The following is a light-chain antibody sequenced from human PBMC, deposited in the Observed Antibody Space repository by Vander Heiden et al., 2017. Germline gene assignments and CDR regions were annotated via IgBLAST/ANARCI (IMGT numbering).Light chain of an antibody. CDR3: CSYAGSYTFV. CDR2: DVS. J-gene: IGLJ1*01. CDR1: SSEVGRYNY. Sequence: QSALTQPRSVSGSPGQSVTISCTGTSSEVGRYNYVSWFQQHPDEAPRLMISDVSTRPSGVPDRFSGSKSGNTASLTVSGLQAEDEADYYCCSYAGSYTFVFGTGTKITVL. V-gene: IGLV2-11*01.